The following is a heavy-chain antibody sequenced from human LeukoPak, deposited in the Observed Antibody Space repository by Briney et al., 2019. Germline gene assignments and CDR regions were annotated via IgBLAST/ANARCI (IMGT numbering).Heavy chain of an antibody. CDR1: DDSITMYY. V-gene: IGHV4-59*01. CDR2: VDHTGST. CDR3: ARGRVSSSTWYSTYYYFFYMDF. J-gene: IGHJ6*03. Sequence: PSETLSLTCTVSDDSITMYYWTWIRQPPGKGLEWIGYVDHTGSTKFNPSLNGRVSISRDTSNNFFCLSLRSVTAADTAVYFCARGRVSSSTWYSTYYYFFYMDFWGKGTTVTVSS. D-gene: IGHD4-11*01.